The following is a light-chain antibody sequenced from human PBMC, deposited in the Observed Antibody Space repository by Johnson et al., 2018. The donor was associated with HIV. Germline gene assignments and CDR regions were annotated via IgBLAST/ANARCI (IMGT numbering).Light chain of an antibody. CDR2: DNN. CDR1: SSDIGNNY. Sequence: QSVLTQPPSVSAAPRQKVTISCSGSSSDIGNNYVSWYQQLPGTAPKLLIYDNNKRPSGIPDRFSGSKSGTSATLGITGLQTGDEADYYSGTWDDSLGVFVFSAEPKVTVL. CDR3: GTWDDSLGVFV. J-gene: IGLJ1*01. V-gene: IGLV1-51*01.